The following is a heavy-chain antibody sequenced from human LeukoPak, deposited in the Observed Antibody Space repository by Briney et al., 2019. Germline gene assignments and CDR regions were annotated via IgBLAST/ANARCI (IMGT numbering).Heavy chain of an antibody. Sequence: ASVKVSCKASGYTFTGYYMHWVRQAPGQGLEWMGWINPNSGGTNYAQKFQGRVTMTRDTSISTAYMELSRLRSDDTAVYYCVRENTLPSIAAAGHFDYWGQGTLVTVPS. CDR3: VRENTLPSIAAAGHFDY. CDR2: INPNSGGT. V-gene: IGHV1-2*02. J-gene: IGHJ4*02. CDR1: GYTFTGYY. D-gene: IGHD6-13*01.